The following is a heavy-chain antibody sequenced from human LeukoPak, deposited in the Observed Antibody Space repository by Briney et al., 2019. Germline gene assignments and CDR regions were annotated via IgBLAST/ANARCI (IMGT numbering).Heavy chain of an antibody. D-gene: IGHD1-20*01. Sequence: SETLSLTCTVSGGSFSSNDYYWGWIRQPPGKGLEWIGSIYYSGSIYYNPSLKSRVTISVGTSKTQFSLKLSSVTAADTAVYYCARHLRGLTGSGWFAPWGQGTLVIVSS. CDR1: GGSFSSNDYY. V-gene: IGHV4-39*01. CDR3: ARHLRGLTGSGWFAP. J-gene: IGHJ5*02. CDR2: IYYSGSI.